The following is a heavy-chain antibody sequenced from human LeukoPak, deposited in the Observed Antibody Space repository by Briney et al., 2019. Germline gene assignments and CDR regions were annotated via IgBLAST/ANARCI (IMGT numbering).Heavy chain of an antibody. V-gene: IGHV3-30*01. Sequence: GRSLRLSCAASGFTFSSYAMHWVRQAPGKGLVWVAVISYDGSNKYYADSVKGRFTISRDNSKNTLYLQMNSLRAEDTAVYYCARGYDFWSGYYLDYWGQGTLVTVSS. D-gene: IGHD3-3*01. CDR2: ISYDGSNK. CDR1: GFTFSSYA. CDR3: ARGYDFWSGYYLDY. J-gene: IGHJ4*02.